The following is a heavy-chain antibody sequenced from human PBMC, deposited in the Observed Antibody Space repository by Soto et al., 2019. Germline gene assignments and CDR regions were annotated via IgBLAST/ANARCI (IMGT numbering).Heavy chain of an antibody. CDR1: GDSISTVDYF. CDR2: IYKSATT. Sequence: LSLTCSVSGDSISTVDYFWAWVRQPPGQALEYIGYIYKSATTYYNPSFESRVAISLDTSKSQFSLNVTSLTAADTAVYFCARGRYCLTGRCFPNWFDSWGQGTLVTVSS. CDR3: ARGRYCLTGRCFPNWFDS. J-gene: IGHJ5*01. D-gene: IGHD2-15*01. V-gene: IGHV4-30-4*01.